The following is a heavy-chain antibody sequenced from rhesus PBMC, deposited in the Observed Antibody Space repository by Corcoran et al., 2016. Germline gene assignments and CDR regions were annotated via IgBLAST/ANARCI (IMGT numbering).Heavy chain of an antibody. CDR1: GFTFDDYA. J-gene: IGHJ4*01. D-gene: IGHD3-28*01. Sequence: EVQLVESGGGVVQPGGSLRLSCAASGFTFDDYAMQWVRQAPGKGLEWVSGISWSGGSTYYADSVKDKVTISRANAKNSLYLQMGSLRAEDTALYYCARAKHYYDSGYYTGYFDYWGQGVLVTVSS. CDR3: ARAKHYYDSGYYTGYFDY. CDR2: ISWSGGST. V-gene: IGHV3-201*01.